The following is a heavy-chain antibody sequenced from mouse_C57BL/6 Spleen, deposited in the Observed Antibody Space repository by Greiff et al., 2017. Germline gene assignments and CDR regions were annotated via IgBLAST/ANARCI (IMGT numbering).Heavy chain of an antibody. D-gene: IGHD1-1*01. CDR1: GYAFSSSW. CDR3: ARGTKVAIYYAMDY. Sequence: QVQLQQSGPELVKPGASVKISCKASGYAFSSSWMNWVKQRPGKGLEWIGWLYPGDGDTNYNGKFKGKAKLTADNSSSTAYMQLSSRSSEDSAVYFCARGTKVAIYYAMDYWGQGTSVTVSS. CDR2: LYPGDGDT. J-gene: IGHJ4*01. V-gene: IGHV1-82*01.